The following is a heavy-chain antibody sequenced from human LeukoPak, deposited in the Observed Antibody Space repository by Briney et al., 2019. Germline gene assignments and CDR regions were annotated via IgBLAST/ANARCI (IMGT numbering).Heavy chain of an antibody. Sequence: GGSLRLSCAASGFTLSSYAMSWVRQAPGKGLEWVSATSSSDAGTYYAASVRGRFTVSRDNSKNTLYLQMNSLRAEDTAVFYCARERWRDDAFDIWGQGTMVTVSS. CDR2: TSSSDAGT. D-gene: IGHD4-23*01. CDR3: ARERWRDDAFDI. V-gene: IGHV3-23*01. CDR1: GFTLSSYA. J-gene: IGHJ3*02.